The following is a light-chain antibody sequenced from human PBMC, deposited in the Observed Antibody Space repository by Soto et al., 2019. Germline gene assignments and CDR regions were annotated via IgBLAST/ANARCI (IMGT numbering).Light chain of an antibody. J-gene: IGLJ1*01. CDR3: SSYTISSTLV. Sequence: QSVLPQPASVSGSPGQSITISCTGTSSDVGGYNYVSWYQQHPGKAPKLMIYEVSNRPSGVSNRFSGSKSGNTASLTISGLQAEDEADYYCSSYTISSTLVFGTGTKVTVL. CDR2: EVS. V-gene: IGLV2-14*01. CDR1: SSDVGGYNY.